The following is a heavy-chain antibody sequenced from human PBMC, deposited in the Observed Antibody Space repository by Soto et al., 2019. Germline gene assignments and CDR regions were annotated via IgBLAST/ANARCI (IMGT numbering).Heavy chain of an antibody. CDR1: GYTLTELS. CDR3: ATDLSYDSSGYYPFDY. V-gene: IGHV1-24*01. Sequence: ASVKVSCKVSGYTLTELSMHWVRQAPGKGLEWMGGFDPEDGETIYAQKFQGRVTMTEDTSTDTAYMELSSLRSEDTAVYYCATDLSYDSSGYYPFDYWGQGTLVTVSS. D-gene: IGHD3-22*01. J-gene: IGHJ4*02. CDR2: FDPEDGET.